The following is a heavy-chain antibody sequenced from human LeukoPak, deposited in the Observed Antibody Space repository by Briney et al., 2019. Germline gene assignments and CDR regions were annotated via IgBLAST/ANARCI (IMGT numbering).Heavy chain of an antibody. CDR1: GYTFTSYA. J-gene: IGHJ5*02. CDR3: ARDRAGVTYYYDSSGPNWFDP. V-gene: IGHV1-3*03. Sequence: ASVKVSCNASGYTFTSYAMHWVRQAPGQRLEWMGWINAGNGNTKYSQEFQGRVTITRDTSASTAYMELSSLRSEDMAVYYCARDRAGVTYYYDSSGPNWFDPWGQGTLVTVSS. CDR2: INAGNGNT. D-gene: IGHD3-22*01.